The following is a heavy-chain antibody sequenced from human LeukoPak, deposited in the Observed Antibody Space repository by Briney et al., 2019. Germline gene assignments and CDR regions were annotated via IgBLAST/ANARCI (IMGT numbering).Heavy chain of an antibody. Sequence: GGSLRLSCAASGFTFSSYAMHWVRQAPGKGLEYVSAISSNGGSTYYANSVRGRFTISRDNSKNTLYLQMGSLRAEDMAVYYCARDNCNGGSCYPLYNWFDPWGQGTLVTVSS. D-gene: IGHD2-15*01. CDR1: GFTFSSYA. J-gene: IGHJ5*02. CDR2: ISSNGGST. CDR3: ARDNCNGGSCYPLYNWFDP. V-gene: IGHV3-64*01.